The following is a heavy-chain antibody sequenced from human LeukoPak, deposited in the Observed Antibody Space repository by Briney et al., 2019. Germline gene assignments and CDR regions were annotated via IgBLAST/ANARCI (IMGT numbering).Heavy chain of an antibody. Sequence: PGGSLRLSCAASGFTFSSYWMSWVRQAPGKGLEWVAYIKQDGSEKYYVGSVKGRFTTSRDNAKNSLYLQMNNLGAEDTAVYYCATHPASYCTSSTCDFDYWGQGTLVTVSS. CDR2: IKQDGSEK. V-gene: IGHV3-7*01. CDR1: GFTFSSYW. J-gene: IGHJ4*02. CDR3: ATHPASYCTSSTCDFDY. D-gene: IGHD2-8*01.